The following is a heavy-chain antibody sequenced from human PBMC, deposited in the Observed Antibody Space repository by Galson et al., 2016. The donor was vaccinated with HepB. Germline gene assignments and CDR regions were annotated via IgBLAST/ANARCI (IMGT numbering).Heavy chain of an antibody. D-gene: IGHD6-19*01. CDR2: INWRNESI. CDR3: IKDRPGSGWSPAFDS. V-gene: IGHV3-9*01. J-gene: IGHJ4*02. Sequence: SLRLSCAASGFPFDDNAMHWVRQAPGKGLEWVSGINWRNESIDYAASVKGRFTISRDNAKKSVYLQMNSLRPEDTAFYYCIKDRPGSGWSPAFDSWGQGILVTVSS. CDR1: GFPFDDNA.